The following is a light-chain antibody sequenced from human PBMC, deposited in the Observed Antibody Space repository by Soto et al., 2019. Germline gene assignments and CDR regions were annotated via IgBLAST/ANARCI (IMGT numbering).Light chain of an antibody. CDR1: QSVSSY. CDR2: DAS. CDR3: QQYGSSNT. Sequence: EIVLTQSPATLSLSPGERATLSCRASQSVSSYLAWYQQKPGQAPRLLIYDASNRATGIPARFSGSGSGTDFTLTISRLEPEDFAVYYCQQYGSSNTFGQGTKLEIK. J-gene: IGKJ2*01. V-gene: IGKV3-11*01.